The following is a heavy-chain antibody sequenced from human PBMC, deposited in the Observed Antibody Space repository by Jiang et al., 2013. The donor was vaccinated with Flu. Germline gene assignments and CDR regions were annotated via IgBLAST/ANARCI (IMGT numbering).Heavy chain of an antibody. D-gene: IGHD2-8*01. V-gene: IGHV4-34*01. CDR2: INHSGST. CDR1: VGPFSGYY. J-gene: IGHJ4*02. CDR3: ATDAGYCTNGVCSDY. Sequence: KPSETLSSPAVSMVGPFSGYYWSWIRQPPRKGLEWIGEINHSGSTNYNPSLKSRVTISVDTSKNQFSLKLSSVTAADTAVYYCATDAGYCTNGVCSDYWGQGTLVTVSS.